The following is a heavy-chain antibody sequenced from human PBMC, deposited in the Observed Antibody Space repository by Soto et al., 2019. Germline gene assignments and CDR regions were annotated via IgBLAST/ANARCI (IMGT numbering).Heavy chain of an antibody. D-gene: IGHD2-2*01. Sequence: TLSLTCAVYGGSFSGYYWSWIRQPPGMGLEWIGEINHSGSTNYNPSLKSRVTISVDTSKNQFSLKLSSVTAADTAVYYCARGYPYCSSTSCYWYYYYGMDVWGQGTTVTVSS. J-gene: IGHJ6*02. CDR3: ARGYPYCSSTSCYWYYYYGMDV. CDR2: INHSGST. CDR1: GGSFSGYY. V-gene: IGHV4-34*01.